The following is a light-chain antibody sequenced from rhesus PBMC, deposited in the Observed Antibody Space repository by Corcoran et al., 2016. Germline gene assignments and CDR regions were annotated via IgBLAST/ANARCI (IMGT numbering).Light chain of an antibody. CDR3: LQYSSSPFT. J-gene: IGKJ3*01. V-gene: IGKV1-22*01. CDR1: QSISSR. CDR2: KAA. Sequence: DIQMTQSPSSLSASVGDTVPITCRASQSISSRLDWYQQKPGKAPKLLIYKAASLQSGVPSRFSGSGSGTNFTLTLGSLQPEDFATYYGLQYSSSPFTFGPGTKLDIK.